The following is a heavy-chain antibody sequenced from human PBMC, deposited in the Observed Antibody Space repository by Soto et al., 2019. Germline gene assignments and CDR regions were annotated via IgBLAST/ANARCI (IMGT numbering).Heavy chain of an antibody. CDR1: GFTFMNYA. Sequence: PGGSLRLSCAASGFTFMNYAMSWVRQAPGKGLEWVSGISGRGDSTYYADPVKGRFTISRDNSKSTLYLQMNSLRAEDTALYFCAKTAGYSYADYYYSAMDVWRQGTTVTVSS. J-gene: IGHJ6*02. CDR2: ISGRGDST. CDR3: AKTAGYSYADYYYSAMDV. V-gene: IGHV3-23*01. D-gene: IGHD5-18*01.